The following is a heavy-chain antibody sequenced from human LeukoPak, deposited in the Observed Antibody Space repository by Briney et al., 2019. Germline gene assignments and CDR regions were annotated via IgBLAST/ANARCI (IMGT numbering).Heavy chain of an antibody. V-gene: IGHV4-61*02. Sequence: SETLSLTCTVSGGSISSGSHYWSWIRQPAGKGLEWIGRIYTSGSTNYNPSLKSRVTISVDTSKNQFSLKLSSVTAADTAVYYCARAQTRYSGSYYVDYWGQGTLVTVSS. D-gene: IGHD1-26*01. CDR3: ARAQTRYSGSYYVDY. CDR2: IYTSGST. CDR1: GGSISSGSHY. J-gene: IGHJ4*02.